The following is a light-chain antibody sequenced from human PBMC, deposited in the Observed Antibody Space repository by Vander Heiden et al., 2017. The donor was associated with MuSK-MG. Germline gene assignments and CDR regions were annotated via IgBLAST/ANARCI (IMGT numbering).Light chain of an antibody. CDR3: KQRSNLLT. CDR1: QSVSSY. Sequence: EIVLTQSPATLSLSPGERATLSCRASQSVSSYLAWYQQKPGQAPRLLIYDASNRATGIPARFSGSGSGTDFTLTISSLEPEEVAVYDCKQRSNLLTLGAGTKVEIK. J-gene: IGKJ4*01. CDR2: DAS. V-gene: IGKV3-11*01.